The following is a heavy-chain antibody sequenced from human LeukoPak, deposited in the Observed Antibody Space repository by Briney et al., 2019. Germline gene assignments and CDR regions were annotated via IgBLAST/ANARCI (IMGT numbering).Heavy chain of an antibody. D-gene: IGHD3-22*01. J-gene: IGHJ4*02. CDR2: ISDSGHRT. Sequence: GGSLRLSCAASGFTFSSYAMSWVRQAPGKGLEWVSAISDSGHRTYYADSVKGRFTISRDNSKNTLYLQMNSLRAEDTAVYYCGCWRSSAYYDYWGQGTLVTVSS. CDR1: GFTFSSYA. V-gene: IGHV3-23*01. CDR3: GCWRSSAYYDY.